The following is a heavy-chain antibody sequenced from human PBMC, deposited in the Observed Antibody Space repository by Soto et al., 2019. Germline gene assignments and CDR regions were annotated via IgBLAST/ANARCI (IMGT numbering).Heavy chain of an antibody. CDR2: IKTDGSEK. V-gene: IGHV3-7*03. CDR3: TRAGYPVALDV. CDR1: GFTFSTYW. J-gene: IGHJ6*02. Sequence: EVQLVESGGGLVQPGGSLRLSCAASGFTFSTYWMSWVRQAPGKGLEWVANIKTDGSEKYYVDSVRGRFTTSRDNARKCVYLQMKSLTGADTAGYYCTRAGYPVALDVWGLGTSVTVSS. D-gene: IGHD5-12*01.